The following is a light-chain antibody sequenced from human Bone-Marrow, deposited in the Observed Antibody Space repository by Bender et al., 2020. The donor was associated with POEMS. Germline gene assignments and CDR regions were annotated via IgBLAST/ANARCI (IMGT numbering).Light chain of an antibody. CDR1: SSDVGSYNF. V-gene: IGLV2-14*02. J-gene: IGLJ2*01. CDR3: ASYTSSNTLI. CDR2: EVT. Sequence: QSALTQPASVSGSPGQSITISCTGTSSDVGSYNFVSWYQEHPGKAPKLMIYEVTKRPSGVSHRFSGSKSGNTASLTISGLQPEDESTYYCASYTSSNTLIFGGGTKLTVL.